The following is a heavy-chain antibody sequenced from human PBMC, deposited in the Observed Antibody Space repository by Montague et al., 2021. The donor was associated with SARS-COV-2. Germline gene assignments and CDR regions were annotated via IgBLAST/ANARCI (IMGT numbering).Heavy chain of an antibody. D-gene: IGHD3-22*01. Sequence: SETLSLTCTVSGGSISSYYWNWIRQPPGKGLEWIWYIYYSGRTNYNPSLKSRVTISVDPSKNQFSLKLSSVTAADTAVYYCAWGGGSGYRSYFDYWGQGSLGTGSS. CDR1: GGSISSYY. CDR2: IYYSGRT. CDR3: AWGGGSGYRSYFDY. V-gene: IGHV4-59*01. J-gene: IGHJ4*02.